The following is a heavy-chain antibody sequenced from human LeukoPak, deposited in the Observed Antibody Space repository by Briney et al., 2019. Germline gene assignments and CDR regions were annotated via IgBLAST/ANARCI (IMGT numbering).Heavy chain of an antibody. CDR2: IYYSGST. V-gene: IGHV4-59*08. CDR1: GGSISSYY. D-gene: IGHD4-11*01. Sequence: SETLSLTCTVSGGSISSYYWSWLRQPPGKGLEWIGYIYYSGSTNYNPSLKSRVTISVDTSKNQFSLKLRSVTAADTAVYYCARHTGTTRYYYYMDVWGKGTTVTVSS. J-gene: IGHJ6*03. CDR3: ARHTGTTRYYYYMDV.